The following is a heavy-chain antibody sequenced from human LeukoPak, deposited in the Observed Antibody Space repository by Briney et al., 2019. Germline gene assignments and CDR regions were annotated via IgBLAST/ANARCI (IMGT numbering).Heavy chain of an antibody. D-gene: IGHD6-6*01. V-gene: IGHV3-21*01. Sequence: PGGSLRLSCAASGFTFSSYSMNWVRQAPGKGLEWVSSISSSSSYIYYADSVKGRFTISRDNAKNSLYLQMNSLRAEDTAVYYCARVGPPYSSSSKSRAFDIWGQGTMVTVSS. CDR1: GFTFSSYS. CDR3: ARVGPPYSSSSKSRAFDI. J-gene: IGHJ3*02. CDR2: ISSSSSYI.